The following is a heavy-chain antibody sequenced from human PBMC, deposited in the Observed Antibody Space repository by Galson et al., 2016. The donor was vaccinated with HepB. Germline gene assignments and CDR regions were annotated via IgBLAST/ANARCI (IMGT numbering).Heavy chain of an antibody. CDR1: GYNFTTYW. CDR2: IDPSDSYT. Sequence: QSGAEVKKPGESLRISCKGSGYNFTTYWISWVRQMPGKGLEWMGRIDPSDSYTNHSPSFQGHVTISVDKSTSTAYLQWSSLKASDTAMCYCARLGESSGLVPTLEFDPWGQGTLVTVSS. D-gene: IGHD3-16*01. V-gene: IGHV5-10-1*01. CDR3: ARLGESSGLVPTLEFDP. J-gene: IGHJ5*02.